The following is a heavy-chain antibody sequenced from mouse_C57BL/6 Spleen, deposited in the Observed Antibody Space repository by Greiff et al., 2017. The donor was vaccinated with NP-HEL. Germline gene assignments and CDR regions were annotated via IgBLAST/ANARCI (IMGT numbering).Heavy chain of an antibody. CDR1: GYTFTSYW. J-gene: IGHJ4*01. CDR3: ASVYYYGSSTLDY. V-gene: IGHV1-61*01. D-gene: IGHD1-1*01. Sequence: VQLQQPGAELVRPGSSVKLSCKASGYTFTSYWMDWVKQRPGQGLEWIGNIYPSDSETHYNQKFKDKATLTVDKSSSTAYMQLSSLTSEDSAVYYCASVYYYGSSTLDYWGQGTSVTVSS. CDR2: IYPSDSET.